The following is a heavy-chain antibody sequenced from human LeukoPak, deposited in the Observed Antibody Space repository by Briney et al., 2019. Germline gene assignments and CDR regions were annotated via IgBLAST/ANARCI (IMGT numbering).Heavy chain of an antibody. Sequence: SETLSLTCAVSGYSISSGYYWGWIRQRPGKGLEWIGNIYHSGTTFYNPSLRSRVTISVDTTKNQSSLKLTSVTAADTAVYYCASSEYSTSWYSFGYWGQGTLVTVSS. CDR2: IYHSGTT. V-gene: IGHV4-38-2*01. CDR3: ASSEYSTSWYSFGY. CDR1: GYSISSGYY. D-gene: IGHD6-6*01. J-gene: IGHJ4*02.